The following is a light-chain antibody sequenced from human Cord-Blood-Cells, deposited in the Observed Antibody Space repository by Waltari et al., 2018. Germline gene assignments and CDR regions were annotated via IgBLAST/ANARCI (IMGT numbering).Light chain of an antibody. J-gene: IGKJ4*01. CDR1: QSGSSN. CDR2: GAS. Sequence: DIVMTKSLATLSVSPGARATISSRASQSGSSNLAWYQQEPGQAPRLLIYGASTRATGIPARFSGSGSGTEFTLTISSLQSEGFAVYYCQQYNNWPLTFGGGTKVEIK. V-gene: IGKV3-15*01. CDR3: QQYNNWPLT.